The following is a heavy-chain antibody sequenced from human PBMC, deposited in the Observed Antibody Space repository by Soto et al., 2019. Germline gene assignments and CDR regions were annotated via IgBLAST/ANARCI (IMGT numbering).Heavy chain of an antibody. CDR2: INPNSGGA. V-gene: IGHV1-2*02. Sequence: ASVKVSCKASGYTFTCYYMHWVRQAPGQGLEWMGWINPNSGGANYAQKFQGRVTITADESTSTAYMELSSLRSEDTAVYYCARDMFYGILTGPLPHYYYGMDVWGQGTTLTVSS. CDR3: ARDMFYGILTGPLPHYYYGMDV. D-gene: IGHD3-9*01. J-gene: IGHJ6*02. CDR1: GYTFTCYY.